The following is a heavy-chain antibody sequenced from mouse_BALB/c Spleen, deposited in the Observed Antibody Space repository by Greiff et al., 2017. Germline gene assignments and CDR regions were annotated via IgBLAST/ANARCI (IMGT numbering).Heavy chain of an antibody. CDR3: TGYGDY. V-gene: IGHV1-69*02. D-gene: IGHD1-2*01. CDR2: IYPSDSYT. Sequence: QVQLQQPGAELVKPGASVKLSCKASGYTFTSYWMHWVKQRPGQGLEWIGNIYPSDSYTNYNQKFKDKATLTVDKSSSTAYMQLSSPTSEDSAVYYCTGYGDYWGQGTTLTVSS. CDR1: GYTFTSYW. J-gene: IGHJ2*01.